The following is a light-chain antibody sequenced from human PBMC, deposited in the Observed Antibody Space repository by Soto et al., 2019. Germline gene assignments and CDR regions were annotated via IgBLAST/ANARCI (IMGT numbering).Light chain of an antibody. CDR1: SSDVGSYNL. V-gene: IGLV2-23*02. CDR3: CSYADSSTFAV. J-gene: IGLJ3*02. CDR2: EVS. Sequence: QSALTQPASVSGSPGQSITISCTGTSSDVGSYNLVSWYQQHPGKAPKLMIYEVSKRPSGVSNRFSGSKSGNTASLTISGLQAEDEADYYCCSYADSSTFAVFGGGTKVTVL.